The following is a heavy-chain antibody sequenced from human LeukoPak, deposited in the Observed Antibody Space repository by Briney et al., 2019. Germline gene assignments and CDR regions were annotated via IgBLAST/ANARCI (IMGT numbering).Heavy chain of an antibody. CDR1: GGSFSGYY. D-gene: IGHD3-10*01. CDR3: ARHTMVKIFDY. J-gene: IGHJ4*02. V-gene: IGHV4-34*01. Sequence: SSETLSLTCAVYGGSFSGYYWGWIRQPPGKGLEWIGEINHSGSTNYNPSLKSRVTISVDTSKNQFSLKLSSVTAADTAVYYCARHTMVKIFDYWGQGTLVTVSS. CDR2: INHSGST.